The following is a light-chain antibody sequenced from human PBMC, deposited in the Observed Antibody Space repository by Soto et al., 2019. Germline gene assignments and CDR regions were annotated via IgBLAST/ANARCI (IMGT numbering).Light chain of an antibody. Sequence: ETVMTQSPATLSVSPGERATLSCRASQSVNSKIAWYQQKPGQAPRLLIYGASTRATDIPARFSGSGSGTEFTLTISSLQSEDFAVYYCQQYNKWPRWTFGQGTKVEIK. CDR2: GAS. V-gene: IGKV3-15*01. CDR3: QQYNKWPRWT. CDR1: QSVNSK. J-gene: IGKJ1*01.